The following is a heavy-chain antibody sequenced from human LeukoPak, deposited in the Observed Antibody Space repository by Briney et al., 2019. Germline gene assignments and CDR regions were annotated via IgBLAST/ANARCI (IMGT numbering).Heavy chain of an antibody. CDR1: SGSISSSTYY. J-gene: IGHJ4*02. D-gene: IGHD5-24*01. Sequence: SETLSLTCTVSSGSISSSTYYWGWIRQPPGKGLEWIGTIYYTGSTYYNPSLRSRVTISVDTSKNQFSLKLTSVTAADTAVYYCARAVGTDGYNLWVYWGQGTLVTVSS. CDR2: IYYTGST. CDR3: ARAVGTDGYNLWVY. V-gene: IGHV4-39*07.